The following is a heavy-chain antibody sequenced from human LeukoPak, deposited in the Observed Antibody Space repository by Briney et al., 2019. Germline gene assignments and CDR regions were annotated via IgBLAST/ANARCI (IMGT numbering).Heavy chain of an antibody. CDR1: GDSVSSKTAA. J-gene: IGHJ1*01. Sequence: SQTLSLTCAISGDSVSSKTAAWNWIRQSPSSGLEWLGRTYYRSKWNNEYAVSLKGRITINPDISKNQSSLQLNSVTPEDTAVYYCAILGPPADCWGQGTLVTVSS. CDR2: TYYRSKWNN. CDR3: AILGPPADC. V-gene: IGHV6-1*01. D-gene: IGHD3/OR15-3a*01.